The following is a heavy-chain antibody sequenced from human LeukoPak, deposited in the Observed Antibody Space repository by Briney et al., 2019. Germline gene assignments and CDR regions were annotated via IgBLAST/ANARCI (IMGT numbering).Heavy chain of an antibody. D-gene: IGHD6-13*01. Sequence: GGYLRLSCAASGFTFSSYTMNWVRQAPGKGLEWVSYISSGSSTIYYADSVKGRFTISRDNAKNSLYLQMNSLRAEDTAVYYCAGQGYPAIVAAVDYWGQGTLVTVSS. CDR1: GFTFSSYT. J-gene: IGHJ4*02. V-gene: IGHV3-48*01. CDR2: ISSGSSTI. CDR3: AGQGYPAIVAAVDY.